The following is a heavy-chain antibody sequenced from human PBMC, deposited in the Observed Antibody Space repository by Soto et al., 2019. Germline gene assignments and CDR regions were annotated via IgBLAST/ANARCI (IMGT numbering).Heavy chain of an antibody. D-gene: IGHD4-17*01. CDR2: IYNSGTT. V-gene: IGHV4-59*08. J-gene: IGHJ2*01. Sequence: QVQLQESGPGLVKPSGTLSLTCVVSGVSISGYHWGWIRQSPGKGLEWGGYIYNSGTTKYNASLHSRLTISVDTSTTQFSMRLRSMTATDTAVYYCARMTTLTLYYYFELWGRGTPVIVSS. CDR3: ARMTTLTLYYYFEL. CDR1: GVSISGYH.